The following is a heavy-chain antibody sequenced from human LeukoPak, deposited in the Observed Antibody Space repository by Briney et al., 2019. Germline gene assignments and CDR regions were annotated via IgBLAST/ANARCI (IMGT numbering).Heavy chain of an antibody. V-gene: IGHV4-39*07. Sequence: SDTLSLTCIISGGSISSSTYYWGWIRQPPGKGLEWIGSIYYSGNTYYNPSLKSRVTISVDKSKNQFSLKLSSVTAADTAVYYCARWEGWLQPLGAFDIWGQGTMVTVSS. CDR1: GGSISSSTYY. D-gene: IGHD5-24*01. J-gene: IGHJ3*02. CDR2: IYYSGNT. CDR3: ARWEGWLQPLGAFDI.